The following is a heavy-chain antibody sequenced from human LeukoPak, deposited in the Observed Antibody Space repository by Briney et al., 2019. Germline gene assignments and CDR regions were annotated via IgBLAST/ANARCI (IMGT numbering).Heavy chain of an antibody. CDR2: IYHSGGT. CDR1: GGSISSSNW. V-gene: IGHV4-4*02. J-gene: IGHJ6*03. CDR3: ARVRWVRGGYYYYYYMDV. D-gene: IGHD3-10*01. Sequence: SETLSLTCAVSGGSISSSNWWSWVRQPPGKGLEWIGEIYHSGGTNYNPSLKSRVTISVDTSKNQFSLKLSSVTAADTAVYYCARVRWVRGGYYYYYYMDVWGKGTTVTVSS.